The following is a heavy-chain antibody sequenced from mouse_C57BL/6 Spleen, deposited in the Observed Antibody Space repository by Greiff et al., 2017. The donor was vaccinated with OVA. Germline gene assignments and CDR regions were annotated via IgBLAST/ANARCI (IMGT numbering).Heavy chain of an antibody. V-gene: IGHV2-4*01. Sequence: VMLVESGPGLVQPSQSLSITCTVSGFSLTSYGVHWVRQPPGKGLEWLGVIWSGGSTDYNAAFISRLSISKDNSKSQVFFKMNSLQADDTAIYYCAKNGGGFYFDYWGQGTTLTVSS. J-gene: IGHJ2*01. CDR3: AKNGGGFYFDY. CDR1: GFSLTSYG. CDR2: IWSGGST.